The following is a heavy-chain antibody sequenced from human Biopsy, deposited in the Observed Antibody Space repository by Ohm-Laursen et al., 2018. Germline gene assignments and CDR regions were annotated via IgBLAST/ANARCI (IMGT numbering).Heavy chain of an antibody. CDR1: GFTLSSYS. J-gene: IGHJ6*02. CDR3: ARSRGSSGIATIYYYGMDV. CDR2: ISSSSDNI. V-gene: IGHV3-21*01. Sequence: LSLTCAASGFTLSSYSMNWVRQTPGKGLEWVSTISSSSDNIYYVDSVKGRFTISRDNAKNSLYLQMNSLRAEDTAVYYCARSRGSSGIATIYYYGMDVWGQGTTVTASS. D-gene: IGHD3-10*01.